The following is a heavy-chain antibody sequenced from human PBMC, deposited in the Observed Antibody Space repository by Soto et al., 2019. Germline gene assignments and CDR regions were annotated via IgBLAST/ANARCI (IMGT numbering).Heavy chain of an antibody. V-gene: IGHV4-39*01. J-gene: IGHJ4*02. CDR2: IYYSGST. Sequence: SETLSLTCTVSGGSISSSSYYWGWIRQPPGKGLEWIGSIYYSGSTYYNPSLKSRVTITVDTSKNQYSLKLSSVTAADTAVYFCAIGLITGSQYSGGWYYFDSWGQGTQVTVS. D-gene: IGHD1-26*01. CDR3: AIGLITGSQYSGGWYYFDS. CDR1: GGSISSSSYY.